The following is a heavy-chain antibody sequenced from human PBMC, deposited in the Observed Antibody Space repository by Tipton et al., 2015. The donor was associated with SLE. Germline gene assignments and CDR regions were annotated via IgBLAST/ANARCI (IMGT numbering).Heavy chain of an antibody. D-gene: IGHD2-8*01. CDR1: GGSISSYY. J-gene: IGHJ6*01. CDR3: ARGNGRSSASSDVYE. Sequence: TLSLTCTVSGGSISSYYWSWIRQPPGKGLEWIGYIYYSGSTNYNPSLKSRVTISVDTSKNQFSLKLSSVTAADTAVYYCARGNGRSSASSDVYEWRQGSPASV. CDR2: IYYSGST. V-gene: IGHV4-59*01.